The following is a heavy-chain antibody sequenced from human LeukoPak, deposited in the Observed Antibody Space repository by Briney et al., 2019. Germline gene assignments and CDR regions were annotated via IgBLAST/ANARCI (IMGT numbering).Heavy chain of an antibody. V-gene: IGHV4-34*01. CDR1: GGSFSGYY. CDR3: ARGQS. Sequence: KPSETLSLTCAVYGGSFSGYYWSWIRQPPGKGLEWIGEINHSRSTNYNPSLKSRVTISVDTSKNQFSLKLSSVTAADTAVYYCARGQSWGQGTLVTVSS. J-gene: IGHJ4*02. CDR2: INHSRST.